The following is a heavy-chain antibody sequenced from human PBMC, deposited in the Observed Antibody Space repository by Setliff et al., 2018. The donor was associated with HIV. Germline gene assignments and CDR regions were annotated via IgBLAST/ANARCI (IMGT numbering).Heavy chain of an antibody. CDR2: MSGDANSQ. CDR3: ARESGYTGGWGYGATYNYYMDV. CDR1: GFIFSTFP. D-gene: IGHD6-19*01. V-gene: IGHV3-30*01. J-gene: IGHJ6*03. Sequence: GGSLRLSCAASGFIFSTFPMHWFRRPPGKGLDRVAIMSGDANSQYYADSVRGRFTISRDNSKNTVYLQMNRLTTEDTAVYYCARESGYTGGWGYGATYNYYMDVWGKGTTVTVSS.